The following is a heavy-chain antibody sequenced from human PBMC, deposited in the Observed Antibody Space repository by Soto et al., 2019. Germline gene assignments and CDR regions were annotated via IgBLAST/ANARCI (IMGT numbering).Heavy chain of an antibody. D-gene: IGHD6-19*01. CDR3: ARKAGYSSGWHYYYYGMDV. Sequence: SVKVSCKASGGTFSSYAISWVRQAPGQGLEWMGGIIPIFGTANYAQKFQGRVTITADESTSTAYMELSSLRSEDTAVYYCARKAGYSSGWHYYYYGMDVWGQGTTVTVSS. J-gene: IGHJ6*02. CDR2: IIPIFGTA. V-gene: IGHV1-69*13. CDR1: GGTFSSYA.